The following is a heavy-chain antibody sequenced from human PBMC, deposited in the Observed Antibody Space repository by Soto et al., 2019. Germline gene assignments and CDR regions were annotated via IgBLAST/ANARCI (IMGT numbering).Heavy chain of an antibody. D-gene: IGHD3-22*01. Sequence: ASVKVSCKASGGTFSSYAISWVRQAPGQGLEWMGGIIPIFGTANYAQKFQGRVTITADKSTSTAYMELSSLRSEDTAVYYCATLVRIYDSSGYAYYFDYWGQGTLVTVSS. CDR3: ATLVRIYDSSGYAYYFDY. CDR1: GGTFSSYA. J-gene: IGHJ4*02. V-gene: IGHV1-69*06. CDR2: IIPIFGTA.